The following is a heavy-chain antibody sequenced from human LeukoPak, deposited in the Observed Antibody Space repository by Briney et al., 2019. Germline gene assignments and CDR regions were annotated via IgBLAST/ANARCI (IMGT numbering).Heavy chain of an antibody. Sequence: GGSLRLSCAASGFTFSSYAMSWVRQAPGKGLEWVSAISGSGGSTYYADSVKGRFTISRDNSKNTLYLQMNSLRAEDTAVYYCAKDWRYYDSSGYSLYSPDDAFDISGQGTMVTVFS. D-gene: IGHD3-22*01. CDR3: AKDWRYYDSSGYSLYSPDDAFDI. CDR1: GFTFSSYA. V-gene: IGHV3-23*01. J-gene: IGHJ3*02. CDR2: ISGSGGST.